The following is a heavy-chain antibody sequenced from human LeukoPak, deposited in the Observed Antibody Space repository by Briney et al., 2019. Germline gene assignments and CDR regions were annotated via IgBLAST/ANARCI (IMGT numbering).Heavy chain of an antibody. CDR2: VSAGGDKS. V-gene: IGHV3-23*01. J-gene: IGHJ6*03. CDR3: AKDGSSGYFLYYYMDV. Sequence: GGSLGLSCAVSGFIFSDYAMSWVRQSPGKGLEWVSGVSAGGDKSYYADSVKGRFTISRDNSKNTLYLQMNSLRADDTAVYYCAKDGSSGYFLYYYMDVWGKGTTVTVSS. CDR1: GFIFSDYA. D-gene: IGHD3-22*01.